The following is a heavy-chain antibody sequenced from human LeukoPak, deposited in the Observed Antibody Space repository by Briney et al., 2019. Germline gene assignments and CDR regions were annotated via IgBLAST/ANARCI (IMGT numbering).Heavy chain of an antibody. CDR3: ARDGAADFDY. V-gene: IGHV3-7*01. CDR1: TFSITDFW. D-gene: IGHD6-25*01. J-gene: IGHJ4*02. Sequence: GGSLRLSCTPSTFSITDFWMNWVRQVPGKGLEWVANVKRDGSEKYYVDSVKGRFTIFRDHAKNPVYLQMNSLRAEDTAVYYCARDGAADFDYWGQGTLVTVSS. CDR2: VKRDGSEK.